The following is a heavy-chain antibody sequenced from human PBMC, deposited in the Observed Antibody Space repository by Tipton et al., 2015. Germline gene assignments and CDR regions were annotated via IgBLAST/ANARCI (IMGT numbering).Heavy chain of an antibody. CDR1: GFSFKFHA. CDR2: ISHDVDKK. J-gene: IGHJ6*02. CDR3: AKDGGIHLWPYYYYGMDV. Sequence: SLRLSCVASGFSFKFHAMTWVRQGPGKGPEWISSISHDVDKKYYADSVKGRFTISRDNSKDTLDLQMNSLRAEDTAVYYCAKDGGIHLWPYYYYGMDVWGQGTTVTVSS. D-gene: IGHD5-18*01. V-gene: IGHV3-23*01.